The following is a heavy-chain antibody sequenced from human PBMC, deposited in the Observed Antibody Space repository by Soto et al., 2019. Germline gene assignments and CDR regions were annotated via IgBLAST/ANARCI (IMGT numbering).Heavy chain of an antibody. CDR3: ARTARQYSSSSALDY. CDR1: GYTFTSYG. D-gene: IGHD6-6*01. CDR2: ISAYNGNT. Sequence: ASVKVSFKASGYTFTSYGISWVRQAPGQGLEWMGWISAYNGNTNYAQKLQGRVTMTTDTSTSTAYMEPRSLRSDDTAVYYCARTARQYSSSSALDYWRQGTLVTVSS. V-gene: IGHV1-18*04. J-gene: IGHJ4*02.